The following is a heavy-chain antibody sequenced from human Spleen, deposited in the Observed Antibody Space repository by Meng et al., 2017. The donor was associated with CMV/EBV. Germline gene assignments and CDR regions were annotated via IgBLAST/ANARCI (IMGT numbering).Heavy chain of an antibody. Sequence: GGSLRLSCVGSGFTFSSYWMSWIRRAPGKGLEWVSAISGSGGSTYYADSVKGRFTISRDNSKNTLYLQMNSLRAEDTAVYYCAKDYGRGIPGAYGMDVWGQGTTVTVSS. V-gene: IGHV3-23*01. CDR2: ISGSGGST. D-gene: IGHD3-16*01. CDR3: AKDYGRGIPGAYGMDV. J-gene: IGHJ6*02. CDR1: GFTFSSYW.